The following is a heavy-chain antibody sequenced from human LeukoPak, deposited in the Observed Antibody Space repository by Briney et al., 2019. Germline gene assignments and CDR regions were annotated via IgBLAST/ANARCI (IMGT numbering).Heavy chain of an antibody. V-gene: IGHV4-59*01. CDR2: IYYSGST. D-gene: IGHD3-3*01. Sequence: SETLSLTCTVSGGSISSYYWSWIRQPPGKGLEWIGYIYYSGSTNYNPSLKSRVTISVDTSKNQFSLKLSSVTAADTAVYYCARDNGDFWRPNWFDPWGQGTLVTVSS. J-gene: IGHJ5*02. CDR1: GGSISSYY. CDR3: ARDNGDFWRPNWFDP.